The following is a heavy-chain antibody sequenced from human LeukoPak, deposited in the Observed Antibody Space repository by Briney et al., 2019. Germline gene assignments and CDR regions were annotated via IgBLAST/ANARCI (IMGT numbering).Heavy chain of an antibody. CDR2: IYHSGRT. V-gene: IGHV4-38-2*02. D-gene: IGHD6-13*01. J-gene: IGHJ5*02. Sequence: SETLSLTCTVSGYSISSGYYWGWIRQPPGKGLGWIGSIYHSGRTFYNPSLKSRVTISVDTSKNQFSLKLSSVSAADTAVYYCARRGYSSSWYLPRWFDPWGQGTLVTVSS. CDR3: ARRGYSSSWYLPRWFDP. CDR1: GYSISSGYY.